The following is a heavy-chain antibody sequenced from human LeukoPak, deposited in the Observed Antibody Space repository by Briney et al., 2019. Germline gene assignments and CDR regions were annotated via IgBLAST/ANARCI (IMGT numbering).Heavy chain of an antibody. J-gene: IGHJ4*02. CDR2: INSNSGDT. CDR1: GYTFTDYY. V-gene: IGHV1-2*02. Sequence: GASVKVSCKASGYTFTDYYMHWVRQAPGQGLEWMGWINSNSGDTHYAQKFQGGVTMTRDTSIATAYMELGGLRSDDTAVYYCARESYCSNPSWSHDYWGQGTLVTVSS. D-gene: IGHD2-2*01. CDR3: ARESYCSNPSWSHDY.